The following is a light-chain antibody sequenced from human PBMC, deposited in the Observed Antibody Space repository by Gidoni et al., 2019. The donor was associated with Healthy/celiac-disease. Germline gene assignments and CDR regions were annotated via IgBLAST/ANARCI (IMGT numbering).Light chain of an antibody. J-gene: IGKJ1*01. Sequence: DIHMTQSPSSLSASVGDRVTITCRASQGISNYLAWYQQKPGKVPKLLIYAASTLQTGVPSRFSGSGSGTDFTLTISSLQPEDVATYYCQKYNSAPRTFGQXTKVEIK. CDR3: QKYNSAPRT. V-gene: IGKV1-27*01. CDR1: QGISNY. CDR2: AAS.